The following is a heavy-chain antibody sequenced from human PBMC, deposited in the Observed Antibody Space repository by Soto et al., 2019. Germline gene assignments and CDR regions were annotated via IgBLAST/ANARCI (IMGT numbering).Heavy chain of an antibody. V-gene: IGHV3-30*04. Sequence: GGSLRLSCAASGFTFSRHAMHWVRQAPGKGLEWVAVISTDGRDKYHADSVKGRFTISRDNSKNTLFLQMNSLRAEDTAVYYCATQEVGGSYVYTFDPWGQGTLVTVSS. CDR3: ATQEVGGSYVYTFDP. D-gene: IGHD1-26*01. CDR2: ISTDGRDK. J-gene: IGHJ5*02. CDR1: GFTFSRHA.